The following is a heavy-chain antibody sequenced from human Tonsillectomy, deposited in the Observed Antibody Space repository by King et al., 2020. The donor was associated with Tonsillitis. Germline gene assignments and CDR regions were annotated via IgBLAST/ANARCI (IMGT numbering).Heavy chain of an antibody. Sequence: QLQESGPGLVKPSETLSLTCTVSGDSVSSSYWSWIRQPPGKGLEWIGFIYYSGTTNSNPSLKSRVTMSIDTSKNQLSLSLSSVTAADTAVYYCAGVGSSATSWGWFDPWGQGTLVIVSS. CDR2: IYYSGTT. CDR3: AGVGSSATSWGWFDP. V-gene: IGHV4-59*02. J-gene: IGHJ5*02. D-gene: IGHD2-2*01. CDR1: GDSVSSSY.